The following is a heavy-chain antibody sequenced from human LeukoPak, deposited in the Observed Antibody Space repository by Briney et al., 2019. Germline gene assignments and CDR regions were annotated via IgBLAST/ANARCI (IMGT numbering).Heavy chain of an antibody. CDR3: AKDFCSSTSCYIYMDV. Sequence: GGSLRLSCAASGFTFSSYWMGWVRQAPGKGLEWVANIKQDGSEKYYVDSVKGRFTISRDNAKNSLYLQMNSLRAEDTAVYYCAKDFCSSTSCYIYMDVWGKGTTVTVSS. J-gene: IGHJ6*03. D-gene: IGHD2-2*01. V-gene: IGHV3-7*01. CDR1: GFTFSSYW. CDR2: IKQDGSEK.